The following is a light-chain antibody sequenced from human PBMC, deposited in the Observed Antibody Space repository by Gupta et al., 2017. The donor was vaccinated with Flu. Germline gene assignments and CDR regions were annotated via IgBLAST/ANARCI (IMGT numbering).Light chain of an antibody. CDR3: QQYGRSGFT. CDR2: GAS. CDR1: QSVRSSY. J-gene: IGKJ3*01. V-gene: IGKV3-20*01. Sequence: EIMLTQSPGTLSLSPGERATLSCRASQSVRSSYIAWYQQKPGQAPKLLFYGASNRATAVPDRFSGSGSGTDFTLTISRLESEDFAVYYCQQYGRSGFTFGPGTKVDIK.